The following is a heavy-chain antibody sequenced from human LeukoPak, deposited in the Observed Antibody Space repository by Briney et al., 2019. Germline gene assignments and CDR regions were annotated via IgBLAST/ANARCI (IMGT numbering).Heavy chain of an antibody. CDR2: ISAYSGNT. Sequence: ASVKVSCKASGYTFTNYGISWVRQAPGQGLEWMGWISAYSGNTNYAQNLQGSVSMTTDTSTSTAYMELRSLRSDDTAVYYCARAPDDYDFWSGPFDYWGRGTLVTVSS. CDR1: GYTFTNYG. D-gene: IGHD3-3*01. V-gene: IGHV1-18*01. CDR3: ARAPDDYDFWSGPFDY. J-gene: IGHJ4*02.